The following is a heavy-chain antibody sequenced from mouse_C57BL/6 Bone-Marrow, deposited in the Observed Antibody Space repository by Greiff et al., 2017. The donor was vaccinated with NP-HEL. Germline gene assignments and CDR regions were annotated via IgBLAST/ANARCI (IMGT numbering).Heavy chain of an antibody. CDR2: ICSGGDYI. V-gene: IGHV5-9-1*02. CDR3: TRCLYYDGSSYRYFDY. J-gene: IGHJ2*01. CDR1: GFTFSSYA. Sequence: EVQLVESGEGLVKPGGSLKLSCAASGFTFSSYAMSWVRQTPEKRLEWVAYICSGGDYIYYADTVKGRFTISRDNARNTQYLQMSSLKSENTAMYYCTRCLYYDGSSYRYFDYWGQGTTLTVSS. D-gene: IGHD1-1*01.